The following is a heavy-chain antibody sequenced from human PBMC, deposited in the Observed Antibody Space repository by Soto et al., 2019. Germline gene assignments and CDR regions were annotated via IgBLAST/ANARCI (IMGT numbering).Heavy chain of an antibody. Sequence: SETLSLTCAVSSGSISSSNWWSWVRQPPGKGLEWIGEIYHSGSTNYNPSLKSRVTISVDKSKNQFSLKLSSVTAADTAVYYCASGQRSLIAAAAFDYWGQGTLVT. CDR2: IYHSGST. CDR1: SGSISSSNW. J-gene: IGHJ4*02. V-gene: IGHV4-4*02. CDR3: ASGQRSLIAAAAFDY. D-gene: IGHD6-13*01.